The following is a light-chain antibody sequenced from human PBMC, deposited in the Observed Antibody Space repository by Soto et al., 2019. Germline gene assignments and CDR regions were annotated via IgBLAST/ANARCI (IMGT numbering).Light chain of an antibody. Sequence: ETVMTQSPASLSVPPGERATLSCRAGQGVTTNFAWYQQKSGQSPRLLIYDVSIRATGVPARFSGTGSETDFTLTISGLQSEDSAVYVCQQYNNWPFSVGKGKRREIK. J-gene: IGKJ5*01. V-gene: IGKV3-15*01. CDR3: QQYNNWPFS. CDR1: QGVTTN. CDR2: DVS.